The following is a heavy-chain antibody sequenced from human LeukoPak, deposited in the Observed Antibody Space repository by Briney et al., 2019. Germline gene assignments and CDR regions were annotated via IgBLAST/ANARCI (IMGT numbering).Heavy chain of an antibody. Sequence: PGGSLRLSCAASGFTFSSYAMSWVRQAPGKGLEWVSAISGSGGSTYYADSVKGRFTISRDNSKNTLYLQMNGLRAEDTAVYYCAKDMGYSYGYGDYWGQGTLVTVSS. CDR3: AKDMGYSYGYGDY. CDR1: GFTFSSYA. CDR2: ISGSGGST. J-gene: IGHJ4*02. V-gene: IGHV3-23*01. D-gene: IGHD5-18*01.